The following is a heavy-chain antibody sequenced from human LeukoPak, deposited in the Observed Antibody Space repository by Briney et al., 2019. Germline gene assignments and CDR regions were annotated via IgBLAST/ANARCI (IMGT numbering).Heavy chain of an antibody. Sequence: GGSLRLSCAASGFSFSDFYMSWIRQAPGMGPERISYIGTRSNPIYYADSVKGRFTISRDDAKNSLYLQMNSLRDEDTAVYFCAREARGSGRDFDYWGQGILVTVSS. CDR3: AREARGSGRDFDY. CDR2: IGTRSNPI. D-gene: IGHD1-26*01. J-gene: IGHJ4*02. V-gene: IGHV3-11*01. CDR1: GFSFSDFY.